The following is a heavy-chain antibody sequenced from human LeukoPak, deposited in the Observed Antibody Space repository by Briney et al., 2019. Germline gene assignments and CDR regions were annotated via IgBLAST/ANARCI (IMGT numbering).Heavy chain of an antibody. CDR2: INHSGST. J-gene: IGHJ6*02. Sequence: SSETLSLTCAVYGGSFSGYYWSWIRQPPGKGLEWIGEINHSGSTNYNPSLKSRVTISVDTSKNQFSLKLNSVTAADTAVYYCVCGYYYYGMDVWGQGTTVTVSS. V-gene: IGHV4-34*01. CDR3: VCGYYYYGMDV. CDR1: GGSFSGYY.